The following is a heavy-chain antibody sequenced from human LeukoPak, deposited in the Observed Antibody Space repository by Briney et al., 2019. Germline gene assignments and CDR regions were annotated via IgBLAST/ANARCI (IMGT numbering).Heavy chain of an antibody. J-gene: IGHJ6*03. CDR3: ARDSCYDILTGYWSPGDYYYYYMDV. CDR1: GYTFTGYY. CDR2: INPNSGGT. V-gene: IGHV1-2*02. Sequence: GASVKVSCKASGYTFTGYYMHWVRQAPGQGLEWMGWINPNSGGTNYAQKFQGRVTMTRDTSISTAYMELSRLRSDDTAVYYCARDSCYDILTGYWSPGDYYYYYMDVWGKGTTVTVSS. D-gene: IGHD3-9*01.